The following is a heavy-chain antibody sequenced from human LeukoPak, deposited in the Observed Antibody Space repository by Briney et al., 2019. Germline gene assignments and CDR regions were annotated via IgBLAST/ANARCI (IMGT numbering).Heavy chain of an antibody. CDR3: AGHHPRNTVDF. J-gene: IGHJ4*02. CDR2: ISDIGSI. V-gene: IGHV4-59*08. D-gene: IGHD2/OR15-2a*01. Sequence: SETLSLTCTVSGGSTSSYYWSWLRQPPGKGLEWIAYISDIGSINYNPSLKSRVTISLDTSKNQFSLKLSPVTAADTAVYYCAGHHPRNTVDFWGQGTLVTVSS. CDR1: GGSTSSYY.